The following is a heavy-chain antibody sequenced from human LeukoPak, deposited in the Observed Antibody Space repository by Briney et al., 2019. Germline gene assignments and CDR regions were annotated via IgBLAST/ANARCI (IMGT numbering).Heavy chain of an antibody. Sequence: GGSLRLSCVASEYDFRAYTFTWVRQAPGKGLEYVSSISKSSALKYYSESVRGRFAISRDNAENSLYLDMSNLGAEDTAVYFCVRGDNRDQWGQGTLVTVSS. D-gene: IGHD2-2*01. CDR3: VRGDNRDQ. CDR1: EYDFRAYT. V-gene: IGHV3-21*01. J-gene: IGHJ4*02. CDR2: ISKSSALK.